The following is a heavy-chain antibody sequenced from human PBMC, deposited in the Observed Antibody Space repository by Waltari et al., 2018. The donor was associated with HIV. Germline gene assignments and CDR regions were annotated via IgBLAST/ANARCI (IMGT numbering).Heavy chain of an antibody. CDR2: INPNSGGT. CDR3: ARDPFGFWSGSLPDNNWFDP. V-gene: IGHV1-2*04. Sequence: QVQLVKSGAEVKKPGASVKVSCKASGYTFTGYYMHWVRQAPGQGLEWMGWINPNSGGTNYAQKFQGWVTMTRDTSISTAYMELSRLRSDDTAVYYCARDPFGFWSGSLPDNNWFDPWGQGTLVTVSS. CDR1: GYTFTGYY. J-gene: IGHJ5*02. D-gene: IGHD3-3*01.